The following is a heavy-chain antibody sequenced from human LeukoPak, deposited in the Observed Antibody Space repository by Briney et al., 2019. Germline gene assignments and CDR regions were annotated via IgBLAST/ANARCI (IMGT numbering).Heavy chain of an antibody. J-gene: IGHJ4*02. CDR3: ARDAPERFLEWLIY. Sequence: GGSLRLSCAASGFTFDDYAMHWVRQAPGKGLEWVSVIYSGGSTYYADSVKGRFTISRHNSKNTLYLQMNSLRAEDTAVYYCARDAPERFLEWLIYWGQGTLVTVSS. V-gene: IGHV3-53*04. D-gene: IGHD3-3*01. CDR2: IYSGGST. CDR1: GFTFDDYA.